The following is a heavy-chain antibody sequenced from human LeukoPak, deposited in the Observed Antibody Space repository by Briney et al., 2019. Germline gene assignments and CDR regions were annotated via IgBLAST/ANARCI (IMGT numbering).Heavy chain of an antibody. CDR1: GGSISSGSYY. D-gene: IGHD3-10*01. CDR2: IYTSGST. CDR3: ATVLLWFGEFIPGAFDI. J-gene: IGHJ3*02. Sequence: SQTLSLTCTVSGGSISSGSYYWSWIRQPAGKGLEWIGRIYTSGSTNYNPSLKSRVTISVDTSKNQFSLKLSSVTAADTAVYYCATVLLWFGEFIPGAFDIWGQGTMVTVSS. V-gene: IGHV4-61*02.